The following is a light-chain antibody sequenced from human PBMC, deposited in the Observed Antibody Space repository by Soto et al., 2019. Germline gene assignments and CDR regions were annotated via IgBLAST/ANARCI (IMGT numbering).Light chain of an antibody. Sequence: EIVMTQSPATLSVSPGERATLSCRASQSVSSKLAWYQQKPGQAPRLLIYGASTRSTGIPARFSGSGSGTEFTLTISSLKSEDFALYYCQQYNSWTTTFGQGTKVEIK. J-gene: IGKJ1*01. CDR1: QSVSSK. CDR3: QQYNSWTTT. CDR2: GAS. V-gene: IGKV3-15*01.